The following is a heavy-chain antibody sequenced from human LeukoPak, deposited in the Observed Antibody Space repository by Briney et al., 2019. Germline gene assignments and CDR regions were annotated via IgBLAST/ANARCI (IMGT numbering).Heavy chain of an antibody. CDR1: GVSISNYF. D-gene: IGHD5-18*01. CDR2: IYHTGST. Sequence: SETLSLTCTVSGVSISNYFWCWIRQPPGKGLEWIGYIYHTGSTNYNPSLKGRLTISVDTSRNQFSLRLNSVTAADTAVYYCARENDRYGRIDYWGQGTQVTVSS. V-gene: IGHV4-59*01. J-gene: IGHJ4*02. CDR3: ARENDRYGRIDY.